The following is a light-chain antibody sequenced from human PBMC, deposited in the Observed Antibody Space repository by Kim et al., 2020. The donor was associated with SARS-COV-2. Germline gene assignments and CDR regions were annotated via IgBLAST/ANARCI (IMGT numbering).Light chain of an antibody. CDR1: AGAVTSTFC. CDR3: LLYFDGGRL. Sequence: PGGTVTLTSASGAGAVTSTFCPKWFQQKPGQAPRALIYRTSNTYSWTPARFSGSLRGGVAALTMSGVQPEDEADYYCLLYFDGGRLFGGGTQLTVL. J-gene: IGLJ3*02. V-gene: IGLV7-43*01. CDR2: RTS.